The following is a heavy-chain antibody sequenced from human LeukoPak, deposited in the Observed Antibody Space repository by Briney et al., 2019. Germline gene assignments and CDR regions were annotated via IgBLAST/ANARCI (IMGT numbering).Heavy chain of an antibody. CDR2: IIPIFGTA. J-gene: IGHJ4*02. V-gene: IGHV1-69*01. D-gene: IGHD3-10*01. CDR1: GGTFSSYA. CDR3: ASGYYYGTSVDY. Sequence: SVKVSCKASGGTFSSYAISWVRQAPGRGLEWVGVIIPIFGTANYAQMLQDRVKVTADESTSTAYMALSSLRSEDTAVYYCASGYYYGTSVDYWGQGTLVTVSS.